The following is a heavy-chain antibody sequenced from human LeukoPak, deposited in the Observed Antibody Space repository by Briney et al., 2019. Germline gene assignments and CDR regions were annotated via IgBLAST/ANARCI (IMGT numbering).Heavy chain of an antibody. Sequence: SETLSLTCAVYGGSFSGYYWSWIRQPPGKGREWIGEINHGGSTKYNPSLKSRVTISVDTSKNQFSLQLSSLTAADTALYYCAREFVDYHFWSGYYPKYYFDYWGQGTLVTVSS. CDR1: GGSFSGYY. D-gene: IGHD3-3*01. CDR2: INHGGST. J-gene: IGHJ4*02. V-gene: IGHV4-34*01. CDR3: AREFVDYHFWSGYYPKYYFDY.